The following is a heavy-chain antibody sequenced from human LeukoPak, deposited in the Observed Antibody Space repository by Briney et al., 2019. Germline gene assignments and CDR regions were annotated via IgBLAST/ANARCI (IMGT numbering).Heavy chain of an antibody. J-gene: IGHJ4*02. D-gene: IGHD6-19*01. V-gene: IGHV3-30*18. CDR3: AKGTQAQWLVPVGFDY. CDR2: ISYDGSNK. CDR1: GLTLSSYG. Sequence: GRSLRLSCAASGLTLSSYGMHWVRQAPGKGLEWVAVISYDGSNKYYADSVKGRFTISRDNSKNTLYLQLNSLRAEDTAVYYCAKGTQAQWLVPVGFDYWGQGTLVTVSS.